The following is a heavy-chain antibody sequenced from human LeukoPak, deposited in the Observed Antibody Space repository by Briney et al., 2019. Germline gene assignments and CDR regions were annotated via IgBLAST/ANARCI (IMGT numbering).Heavy chain of an antibody. Sequence: PGGSLRLSCAASGFTFSTYWMSWVRQAPGKGLEWVANIKEDGSERYYVDSVKGRFTISRDNAKNSLYLQMNSLRAEDTAVYYCATNRAAAGHPTSDYWGQGTLVTVSS. CDR1: GFTFSTYW. CDR2: IKEDGSER. CDR3: ATNRAAAGHPTSDY. J-gene: IGHJ4*02. V-gene: IGHV3-7*02. D-gene: IGHD6-13*01.